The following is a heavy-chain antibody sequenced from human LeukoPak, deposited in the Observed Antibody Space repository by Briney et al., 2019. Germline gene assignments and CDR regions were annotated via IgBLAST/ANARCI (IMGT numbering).Heavy chain of an antibody. CDR1: GDSISSSSYY. CDR2: IYYSGST. D-gene: IGHD2-15*01. CDR3: ARVKVVGGNHMDV. V-gene: IGHV4-39*07. J-gene: IGHJ6*03. Sequence: SETLSLTCTVSGDSISSSSYYWGWIRQPPGKGLEWIGSIYYSGSTYYNPSLKSRVTISVDTSKNQFSLKLSSVTAADTAVYYCARVKVVGGNHMDVWGKGTTVTVSS.